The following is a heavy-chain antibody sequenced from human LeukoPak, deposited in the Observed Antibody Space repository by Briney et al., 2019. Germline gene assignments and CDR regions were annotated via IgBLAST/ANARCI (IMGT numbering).Heavy chain of an antibody. Sequence: SVKVSCKASGGTFSSYAISWVRQAPGQGLEWMGRIIPILGIANYAQKFQGRVTITADKSTSTAYMELSSLRSEDTAVYYCARGVQLARQLPYYGMDVWGQGTTVTVSS. J-gene: IGHJ6*02. CDR1: GGTFSSYA. CDR3: ARGVQLARQLPYYGMDV. CDR2: IIPILGIA. D-gene: IGHD1-1*01. V-gene: IGHV1-69*04.